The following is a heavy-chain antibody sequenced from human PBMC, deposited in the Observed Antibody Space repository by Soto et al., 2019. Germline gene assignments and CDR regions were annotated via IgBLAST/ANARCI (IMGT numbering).Heavy chain of an antibody. D-gene: IGHD6-19*01. V-gene: IGHV1-3*01. J-gene: IGHJ4*02. CDR3: ARDLGGWPDY. CDR1: GYTFTSYA. Sequence: QVQLVQSGAEVKKPGASVKVSCKASGYTFTSYAIHWVRQAPGQRLEWMGWINAGNGNTKYSQKFQDRVTITRDTSASTADMELISLRSEDTAVYYCARDLGGWPDYWGQGTLVTVSS. CDR2: INAGNGNT.